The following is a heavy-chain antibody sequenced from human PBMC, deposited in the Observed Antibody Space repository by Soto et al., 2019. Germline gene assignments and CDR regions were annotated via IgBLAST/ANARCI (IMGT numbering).Heavy chain of an antibody. V-gene: IGHV3-9*01. CDR1: VFTFDDYA. J-gene: IGHJ6*01. Sequence: PVGSLRLSCASSVFTFDDYAMHCVRQSPGKCLEWVSGISWNSGNIDYADSVKGRFTISRDNAKNSLYLQMNSLRAEDTALYYCAKAMSGGYYYGMDGLGQGTTVIVSS. CDR2: ISWNSGNI. CDR3: AKAMSGGYYYGMDG.